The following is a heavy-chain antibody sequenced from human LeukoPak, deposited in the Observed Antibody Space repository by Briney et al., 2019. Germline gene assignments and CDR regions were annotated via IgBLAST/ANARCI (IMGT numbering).Heavy chain of an antibody. CDR2: IYSGGST. Sequence: GGSLRLSCAASGFTVSSNYMSWVRQAPGKGLEWVSVIYSGGSTYYADSVKGRFTISRDNSKNTLYLQMNRLRPEDTAVYYCAKEGPIKGGYYDSSGYYLDHWGQGTLVTVSS. CDR1: GFTVSSNY. J-gene: IGHJ4*02. V-gene: IGHV3-66*01. CDR3: AKEGPIKGGYYDSSGYYLDH. D-gene: IGHD3-22*01.